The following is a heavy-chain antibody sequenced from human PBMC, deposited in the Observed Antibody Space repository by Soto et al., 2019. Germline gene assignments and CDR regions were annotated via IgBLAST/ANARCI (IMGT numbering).Heavy chain of an antibody. V-gene: IGHV4-34*01. Sequence: QVQLQQWGAGLLKPSETLSLTCAVYGGSFSGYYWSWIRQPPGKGLEWIGELNDSGGTNYNASLKSRGSISVDTSNNQFSLKLSFVTAADTAVYYCARGRGGVQHWGQGTLVTVSS. CDR1: GGSFSGYY. CDR3: ARGRGGVQH. J-gene: IGHJ1*01. D-gene: IGHD3-10*01. CDR2: LNDSGGT.